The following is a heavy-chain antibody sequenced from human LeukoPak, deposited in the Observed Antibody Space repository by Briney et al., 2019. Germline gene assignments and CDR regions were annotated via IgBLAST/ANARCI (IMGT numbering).Heavy chain of an antibody. V-gene: IGHV3-66*04. CDR2: IYSGGST. CDR3: ARLMTTVSHFDY. J-gene: IGHJ4*02. Sequence: GGSLRLSCAASGFTFSSNYMSWVRQAPGKGLEGVSVIYSGGSTYYADSVKGRFTISRDNSKNTLYLQMNSLRAEDTAVYYCARLMTTVSHFDYWGQGTLVTVSS. CDR1: GFTFSSNY. D-gene: IGHD4-17*01.